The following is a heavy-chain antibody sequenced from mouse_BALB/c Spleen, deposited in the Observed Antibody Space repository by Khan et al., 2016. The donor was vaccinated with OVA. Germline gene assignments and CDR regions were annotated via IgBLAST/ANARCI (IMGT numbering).Heavy chain of an antibody. CDR2: ISGDSSTI. V-gene: IGHV5-17*02. CDR3: ATSYYYGYYFDY. CDR1: GFTFSSYG. D-gene: IGHD1-1*01. Sequence: EVELVESGGGLVQPGGSRKLSCAASGFTFSSYGMHWVRQAPEKGLEWVAYISGDSSTIYYTDTVKGRFPISRDNPKNTLSLQMTRLMSEDTAMYYCATSYYYGYYFDYWGPGTTLTVSS. J-gene: IGHJ2*01.